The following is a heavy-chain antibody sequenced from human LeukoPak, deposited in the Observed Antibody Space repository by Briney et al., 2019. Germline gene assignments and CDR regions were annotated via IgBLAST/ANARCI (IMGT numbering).Heavy chain of an antibody. V-gene: IGHV3-30*18. CDR2: ISYDGSNK. Sequence: PGRSLRLSCAASGFTFSSYGMHWVRQAPGKGLEWVAVISYDGSNKYYADSVKGRFTISRDNSKNTLYLQMNSLRAEDTAVYYCAKDGPPWITGTESDYYYGMDVWGQGTTVTVSS. J-gene: IGHJ6*02. CDR1: GFTFSSYG. D-gene: IGHD1-7*01. CDR3: AKDGPPWITGTESDYYYGMDV.